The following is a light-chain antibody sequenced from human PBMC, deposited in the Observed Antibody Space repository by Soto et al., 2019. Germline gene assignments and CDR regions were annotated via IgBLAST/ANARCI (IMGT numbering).Light chain of an antibody. CDR2: EVS. J-gene: IGLJ3*02. V-gene: IGLV2-14*01. Sequence: QSALTQPASVSGSPGQSITISCTGNSSDVGAYDYVSWYQQHPGKAPKFMLYEVSNRPSGLSNRFSGSKSGNTASLTISGLQAEDEADYYCSSYTTSNTWVFGGGTKLTVL. CDR1: SSDVGAYDY. CDR3: SSYTTSNTWV.